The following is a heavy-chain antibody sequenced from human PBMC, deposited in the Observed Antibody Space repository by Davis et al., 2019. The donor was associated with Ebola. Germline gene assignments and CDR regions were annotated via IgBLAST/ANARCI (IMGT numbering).Heavy chain of an antibody. J-gene: IGHJ4*02. D-gene: IGHD6-19*01. CDR1: GYTFTNYY. CDR2: IIPVFGTA. Sequence: SVKVSCKASGYTFTNYYMHWVRQAPGQGLEWMGWIIPVFGTANYARKFQGRVTITADESTSTAYMELSSLRSEDTAVYYCARGVQQWLIFDYWGQGTLVTVSS. V-gene: IGHV1-69*13. CDR3: ARGVQQWLIFDY.